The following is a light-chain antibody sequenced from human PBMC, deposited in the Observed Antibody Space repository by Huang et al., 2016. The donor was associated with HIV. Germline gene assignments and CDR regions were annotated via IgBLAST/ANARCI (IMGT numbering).Light chain of an antibody. CDR2: GAS. V-gene: IGKV3-15*01. CDR3: QQYNNWPPGYT. Sequence: EIVMTQSPATLSVSQGERATLSCRASQRVSSDLAWYQQKTGQAPRLLIYGASTSATGIPARFSGSGSGTEFTLTISSLQSEDFAIYYCQQYNNWPPGYTFGQGTKLEIK. CDR1: QRVSSD. J-gene: IGKJ2*01.